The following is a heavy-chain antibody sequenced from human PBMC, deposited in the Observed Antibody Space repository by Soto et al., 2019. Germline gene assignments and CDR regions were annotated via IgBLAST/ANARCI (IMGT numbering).Heavy chain of an antibody. CDR1: GGSVSSGSYY. CDR2: IYYSGST. J-gene: IGHJ4*02. Sequence: ETLSLTCTVSGGSVSSGSYYWSWIRQPPGKGLEWIGYIYYSGSTNYNPSLKIRFTISVDTSKNQFSLKLSSVTAADTAVYYCARDRWELHRYFDYWGQGTLVTVSS. CDR3: ARDRWELHRYFDY. D-gene: IGHD1-26*01. V-gene: IGHV4-61*01.